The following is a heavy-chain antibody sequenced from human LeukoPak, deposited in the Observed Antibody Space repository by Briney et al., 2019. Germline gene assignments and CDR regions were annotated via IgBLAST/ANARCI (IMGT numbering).Heavy chain of an antibody. CDR2: ISAHNANT. CDR3: ARDTISLNYYDSSGFCFDY. Sequence: ASVKVSCKASAYTFTSFGISWVRQAPGQGLEWMGWISAHNANTNYAQKLQGRVTMTTDTSTSTAYMELRSLRSDDTAVYYCARDTISLNYYDSSGFCFDYWGQGTLVTVSS. J-gene: IGHJ4*02. D-gene: IGHD3-22*01. CDR1: AYTFTSFG. V-gene: IGHV1-18*01.